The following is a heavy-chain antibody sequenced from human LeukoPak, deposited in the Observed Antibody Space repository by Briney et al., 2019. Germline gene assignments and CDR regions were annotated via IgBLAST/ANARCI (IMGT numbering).Heavy chain of an antibody. CDR1: GYTLTGYY. D-gene: IGHD2-2*01. CDR2: INPNSGGT. CDR3: ARAPRGTNIVVVPAVMGGPDAFDI. Sequence: ASVKVSCKASGYTLTGYYMHWVRQAPGQGLEWMGWINPNSGGTNYAQKFQGRVTMTRDTSISTAYMELSRLRSDDTAVYYCARAPRGTNIVVVPAVMGGPDAFDIWGQGTMVTVSS. V-gene: IGHV1-2*02. J-gene: IGHJ3*02.